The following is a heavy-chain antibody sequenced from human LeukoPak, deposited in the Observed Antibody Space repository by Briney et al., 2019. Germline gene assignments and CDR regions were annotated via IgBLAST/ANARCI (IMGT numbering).Heavy chain of an antibody. CDR1: GFTFRNYG. CDR2: IQDDESRK. J-gene: IGHJ5*02. V-gene: IGHV3-30*02. Sequence: GGSLRLSCAASGFTFRNYGMHWVRQAPGKGLEWVAFIQDDESRKDYADSVKGRFAISRDSSKNTVFLQMNSLRPDDTAVYYCAKENSGLPIGGGIWFDPWGQGTLVTVSS. CDR3: AKENSGLPIGGGIWFDP. D-gene: IGHD2-15*01.